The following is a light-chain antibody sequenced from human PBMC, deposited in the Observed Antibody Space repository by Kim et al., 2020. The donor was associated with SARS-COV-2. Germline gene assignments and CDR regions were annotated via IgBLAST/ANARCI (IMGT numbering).Light chain of an antibody. CDR1: QSVLSSSNNKNY. Sequence: ATITCKSSQSVLSSSNNKNYLGWNQQKPGQPPRLLIYGASSRESGVPDRFGGSGSGTDFTLTISSLQAEDVAVYYCQQYYTTPITFGQGTRLEIK. CDR2: GAS. J-gene: IGKJ5*01. V-gene: IGKV4-1*01. CDR3: QQYYTTPIT.